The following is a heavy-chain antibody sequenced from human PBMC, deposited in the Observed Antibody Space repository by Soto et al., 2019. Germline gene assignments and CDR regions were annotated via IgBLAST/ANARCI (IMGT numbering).Heavy chain of an antibody. J-gene: IGHJ5*02. D-gene: IGHD3-9*01. CDR1: GYSFTSYW. CDR3: ARSGTLQRYVDWLSYDNNWFDP. Sequence: PGESLKISCKGSGYSFTSYWIGWVRQMPGKGLEWMGIIYPGDSDTRYSPSFQGQDTISADKSISTAYLQWSSLKASDTAMYYCARSGTLQRYVDWLSYDNNWFDPWGQGTLVIVSS. V-gene: IGHV5-51*01. CDR2: IYPGDSDT.